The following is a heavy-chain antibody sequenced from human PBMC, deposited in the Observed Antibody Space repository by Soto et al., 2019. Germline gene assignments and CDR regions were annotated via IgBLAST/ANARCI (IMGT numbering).Heavy chain of an antibody. CDR3: ARFPNYGDYGRPGVEY. J-gene: IGHJ4*02. CDR2: INHSGST. V-gene: IGHV4-34*01. Sequence: QVQLQQWGAGLLKPSETLSLTCAVYGGCFSGYYWSWIRQPPGKGLEWIGEINHSGSTNNNPSLTSRVTISVDTSEHQFSLKLSSVTAADTAVYYCARFPNYGDYGRPGVEYWGQGTLVTVSS. CDR1: GGCFSGYY. D-gene: IGHD4-17*01.